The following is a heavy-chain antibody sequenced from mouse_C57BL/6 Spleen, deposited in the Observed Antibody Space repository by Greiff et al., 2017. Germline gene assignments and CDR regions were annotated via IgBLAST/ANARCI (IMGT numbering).Heavy chain of an antibody. CDR1: GYTFTDYN. D-gene: IGHD2-10*02. Sequence: VQLQQSGPELVKPGASVKIPCKASGYTFTDYNMDWVKQSHGKSLEWIGEINPNNGGTIYNQKFKGKATLTVDTSSSTAYMELRSLTSEDTAVYYCARSGYGNYLAWFAYWGQGTLVTVSA. J-gene: IGHJ3*01. CDR3: ARSGYGNYLAWFAY. V-gene: IGHV1-18*01. CDR2: INPNNGGT.